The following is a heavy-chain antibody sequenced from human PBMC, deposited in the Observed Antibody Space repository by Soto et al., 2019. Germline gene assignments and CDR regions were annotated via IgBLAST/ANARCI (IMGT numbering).Heavy chain of an antibody. J-gene: IGHJ5*01. V-gene: IGHV1-18*01. CDR1: GYTFTSYH. CDR2: ISAYNTNT. D-gene: IGHD1-1*01. Sequence: QVQLVQSGAEVKKPGASVKVSCKTSGYTFTSYHISWVRQAPGQGLEWMGWISAYNTNTKYAQKFQGRVPMTTEALTSPAYLELRGPRSDDTAVYYCASGTPPTDSWGQGTLVTVSS. CDR3: ASGTPPTDS.